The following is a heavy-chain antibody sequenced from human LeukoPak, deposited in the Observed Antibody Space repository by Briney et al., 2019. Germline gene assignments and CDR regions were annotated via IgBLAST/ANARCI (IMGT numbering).Heavy chain of an antibody. CDR2: IYTSGST. D-gene: IGHD3-10*01. CDR3: AAVRGVIRGLDY. V-gene: IGHV4-61*02. J-gene: IGHJ4*02. CDR1: GYSISSGSYY. Sequence: SETLSLTCTVSGYSISSGSYYWSWIRQPTGKGLEWIGRIYTSGSTNYNPSLKSRVTISVDTSKNQFSLKLSSVTAADTAVYCCAAVRGVIRGLDYWGQGTLVTVSS.